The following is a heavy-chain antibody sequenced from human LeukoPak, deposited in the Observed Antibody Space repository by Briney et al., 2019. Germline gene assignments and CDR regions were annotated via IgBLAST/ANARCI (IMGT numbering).Heavy chain of an antibody. CDR2: IGHDGRTT. J-gene: IGHJ4*02. D-gene: IGHD6-19*01. V-gene: IGHV3-23*01. CDR3: AQYSSGWYDY. Sequence: GGSLRLSCAASGFTFKSFAMRWVRQAPGKGLEWVSVIGHDGRTTFYADSVRGRFTISRDNSRDTLFLQMNSLTAEDTAVYYCAQYSSGWYDYWGQGTLVTVSS. CDR1: GFTFKSFA.